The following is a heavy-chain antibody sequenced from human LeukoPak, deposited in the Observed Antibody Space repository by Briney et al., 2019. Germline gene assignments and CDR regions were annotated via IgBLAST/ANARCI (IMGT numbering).Heavy chain of an antibody. D-gene: IGHD3-16*01. Sequence: ASVKVSCKVSGYTLTELSMHWVRQAPGKGLEWMGGFDPEDGETIYAQRFQGRVTMTEDTSTDTAYMELSSLRSEDTAVYYCATFPWGAGHDAFDIWGQGTMVTVSS. V-gene: IGHV1-24*01. J-gene: IGHJ3*02. CDR3: ATFPWGAGHDAFDI. CDR2: FDPEDGET. CDR1: GYTLTELS.